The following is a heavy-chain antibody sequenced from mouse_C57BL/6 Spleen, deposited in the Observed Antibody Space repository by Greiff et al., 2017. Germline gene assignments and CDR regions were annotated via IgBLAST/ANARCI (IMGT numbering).Heavy chain of an antibody. V-gene: IGHV1-54*01. D-gene: IGHD2-3*01. CDR3: ARGDGYSFYAMDY. CDR1: GYAFTNYL. CDR2: INPGSGGT. Sequence: QVQLQQSGAELVRPGTSVKVSCKASGYAFTNYLIEWVKQRPGQGLEWIGVINPGSGGTNYNEKFKGKATLTADKSSSTAYMQLSSLTSEDSAVYFCARGDGYSFYAMDYWGQGTSVTVSS. J-gene: IGHJ4*01.